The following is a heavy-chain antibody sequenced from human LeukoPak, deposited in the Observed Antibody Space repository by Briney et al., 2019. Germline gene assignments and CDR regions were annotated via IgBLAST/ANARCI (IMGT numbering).Heavy chain of an antibody. V-gene: IGHV4-39*01. CDR2: IYYSGST. Sequence: SETLSLTCTVSGGSISSSCYYWGWIRQPPGKGLEWIGSIYYSGSTYYNPSLKSRVTISVDTSKNQFSLKLSSVTAADTAVYYCARRVPYGDLYFDYWGQGTLVTVSS. J-gene: IGHJ4*02. CDR1: GGSISSSCYY. CDR3: ARRVPYGDLYFDY. D-gene: IGHD4-17*01.